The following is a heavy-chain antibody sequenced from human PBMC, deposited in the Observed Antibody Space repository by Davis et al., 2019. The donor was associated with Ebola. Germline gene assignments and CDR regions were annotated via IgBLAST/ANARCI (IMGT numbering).Heavy chain of an antibody. D-gene: IGHD3-10*01. CDR1: GGSFSGYY. CDR2: INHSGST. V-gene: IGHV4-34*01. Sequence: SETLSLTCAVYGGSFSGYYWSWIRQPPGKGLEWIGEINHSGSTNYNPSLKSRVTISVDTSKNQFSLKLSSVTAADTAVYYRARRGWFRAKDGMDVWGQGTTVTVSS. J-gene: IGHJ6*02. CDR3: ARRGWFRAKDGMDV.